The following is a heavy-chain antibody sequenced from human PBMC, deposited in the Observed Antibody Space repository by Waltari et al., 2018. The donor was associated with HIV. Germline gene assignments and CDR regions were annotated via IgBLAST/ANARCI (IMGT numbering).Heavy chain of an antibody. CDR1: GGSQGGFY. CDR3: ARENWNDDLWSASPDHPLYYYYGMDV. D-gene: IGHD3-3*01. V-gene: IGHV4-4*07. Sequence: QVQLRESGAGLVKPSETLSLFCSASGGSQGGFYYSWVRQPAGKGLEWIGRIYANGGTDFSPSLKSRVTMSIDTSKNQVSLKLKSVTAADTALYYCARENWNDDLWSASPDHPLYYYYGMDVWGQGTTVTVSS. CDR2: IYANGGT. J-gene: IGHJ6*02.